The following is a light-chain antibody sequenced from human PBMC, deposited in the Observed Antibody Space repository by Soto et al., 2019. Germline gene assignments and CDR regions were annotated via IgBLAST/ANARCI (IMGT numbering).Light chain of an antibody. CDR1: QSVNNY. J-gene: IGKJ4*01. CDR3: QPRRVSALT. V-gene: IGKV3-11*01. CDR2: DSS. Sequence: VLTQSPAILSLSPGERATLSCRASQSVNNYLAWYQQRPGHPPRLLIYDSSNRATGIPDRFSASGSGTDFTLTISSIQPEHFEIYYWQPRRVSALTFGGGTKVEIK.